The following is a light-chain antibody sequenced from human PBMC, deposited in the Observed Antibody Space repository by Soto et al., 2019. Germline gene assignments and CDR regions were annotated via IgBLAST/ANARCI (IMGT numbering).Light chain of an antibody. CDR2: GAS. CDR1: QSVSSN. Sequence: EIVMPQSPATLSVSPGERATLSCRASQSVSSNLAWYQQKPGQAPRLLIYGASTRATGIPARFSGSGSGTEFTLTISSLQSEDFAVYNCQQYNNWLITFGQGTRLEIK. J-gene: IGKJ5*01. CDR3: QQYNNWLIT. V-gene: IGKV3-15*01.